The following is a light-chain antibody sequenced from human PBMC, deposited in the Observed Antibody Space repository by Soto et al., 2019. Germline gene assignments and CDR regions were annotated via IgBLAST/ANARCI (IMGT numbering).Light chain of an antibody. Sequence: EIVWTQYPGTLSLSPGQRTTLACRPSQSVSSNSLAWYQQKPGQAPSLLIYGASNRAIGISDRFSGSGSGTDFTLTVSKLEPEDFAVHYCQQYGSSPATFGQGTRLEI. CDR3: QQYGSSPAT. CDR2: GAS. V-gene: IGKV3-20*01. J-gene: IGKJ5*01. CDR1: QSVSSNS.